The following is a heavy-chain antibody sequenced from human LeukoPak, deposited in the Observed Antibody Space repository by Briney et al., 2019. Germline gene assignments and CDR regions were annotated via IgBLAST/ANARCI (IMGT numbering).Heavy chain of an antibody. J-gene: IGHJ6*02. CDR1: GGSVSSGSYY. D-gene: IGHD3-22*01. V-gene: IGHV4-61*01. CDR2: IYYSGST. CDR3: ASTTYSSGYWSDYYYYGMDV. Sequence: SETPSLTCTVSGGSVSSGSYYWSWIRQPPGKGLEWIGYIYYSGSTNYNPSLKSRVTISVDTSKNQFSLKLSSVTAADTAVYYCASTTYSSGYWSDYYYYGMDVWGQGTTVTVSS.